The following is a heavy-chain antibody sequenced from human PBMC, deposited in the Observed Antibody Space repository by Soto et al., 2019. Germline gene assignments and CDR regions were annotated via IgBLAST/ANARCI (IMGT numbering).Heavy chain of an antibody. CDR3: VKDINFDFWTGYRYYAMEI. D-gene: IGHD3-3*01. J-gene: IGHJ6*02. CDR2: INGNGRKT. CDR1: GFTFSSYA. Sequence: EEQLLESGGDLVQPGGSLKLSCAASGFTFSSYAMNWVRQAPGKGLEWVSSINGNGRKTSYADSVRGRFTISRDNSKKTLFLHANILRAEDTAVYYCVKDINFDFWTGYRYYAMEIWGQGTTVTVS. V-gene: IGHV3-23*01.